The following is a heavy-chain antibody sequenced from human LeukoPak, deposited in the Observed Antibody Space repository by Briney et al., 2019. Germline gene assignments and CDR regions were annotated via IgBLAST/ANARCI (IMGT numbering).Heavy chain of an antibody. CDR3: ARGPATYYDFWSGYGDFDY. V-gene: IGHV1-46*01. D-gene: IGHD3-3*01. CDR1: GYTFTSYY. Sequence: GASVKVSCKASGYTFTSYYMHWVRQAPGQGLEWMGIINPSGGSTSYAQKFQGRVTMTRDTSTSTVYMELSSLRSEDTAVYYCARGPATYYDFWSGYGDFDYWGQGTLVTVSS. J-gene: IGHJ4*02. CDR2: INPSGGST.